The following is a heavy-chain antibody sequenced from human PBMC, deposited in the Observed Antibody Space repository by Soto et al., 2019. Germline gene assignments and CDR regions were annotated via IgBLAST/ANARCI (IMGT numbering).Heavy chain of an antibody. D-gene: IGHD7-27*01. J-gene: IGHJ4*02. CDR2: VFHTGNT. V-gene: IGHV4-4*02. CDR1: GDSMTRSVW. CDR3: ARKAWVRFDY. Sequence: QVQMQESGPGLVKPSGTLCLTCTVSGDSMTRSVWWTWVRQPPGKGLEWIGEVFHTGNTNYNPSLKSRVTMSVDKSTNEFSLKVTSVTAADTAIYYCARKAWVRFDYWGQGALVTVSS.